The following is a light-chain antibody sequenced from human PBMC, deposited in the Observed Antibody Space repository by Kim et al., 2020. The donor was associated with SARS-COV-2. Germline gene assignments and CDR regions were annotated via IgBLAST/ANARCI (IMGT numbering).Light chain of an antibody. J-gene: IGLJ1*01. V-gene: IGLV3-19*01. Sequence: ALGQTVRITCQGDTRRTYYASWYQQKPGQAPIVVIYGKADRPSGIPDRFSGSNSGDTASLTITGAQAEDEADYYCNSRDNTGDHYVFGPGTKVTVL. CDR2: GKA. CDR3: NSRDNTGDHYV. CDR1: TRRTYY.